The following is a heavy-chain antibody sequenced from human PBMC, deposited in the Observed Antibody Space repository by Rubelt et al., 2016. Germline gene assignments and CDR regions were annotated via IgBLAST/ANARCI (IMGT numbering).Heavy chain of an antibody. D-gene: IGHD5-24*01. CDR1: GGSISSNSFY. J-gene: IGHJ4*02. Sequence: QLQLQESGPGLVKPSETLSLTCTVSGGSISSNSFYWGWIRQPPGKGLEWIGSIYYSGSTYYNPSLKSRVTISVDTSKNQFSLKLSSVTAADTAVYYCARRMATITFDYWGQGTLVTVSS. CDR2: IYYSGST. V-gene: IGHV4-39*01. CDR3: ARRMATITFDY.